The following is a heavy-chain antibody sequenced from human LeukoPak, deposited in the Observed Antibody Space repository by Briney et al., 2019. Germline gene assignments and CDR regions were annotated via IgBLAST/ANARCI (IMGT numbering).Heavy chain of an antibody. CDR2: ISSSSSYI. J-gene: IGHJ3*02. V-gene: IGHV3-21*01. CDR3: ARDPMIVVGRGDAFDI. CDR1: GFTFSSYS. Sequence: GGSLRLSCAASGFTFSSYSMNWVRQAPGKGLEWVSSISSSSSYIYYADSVKGRFTISRDNAKNSLYLQMNSLRAEDTAVYYCARDPMIVVGRGDAFDIWGQGTMVTVSS. D-gene: IGHD3-22*01.